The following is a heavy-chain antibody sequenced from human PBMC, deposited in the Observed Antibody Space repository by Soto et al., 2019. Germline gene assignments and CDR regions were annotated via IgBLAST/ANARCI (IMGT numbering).Heavy chain of an antibody. CDR2: ISYDGGNK. D-gene: IGHD5-18*01. CDR1: GFTFSNYA. CDR3: ASGVDTSMVTNYGMDV. V-gene: IGHV3-30-3*01. J-gene: IGHJ6*02. Sequence: GGSLRLSCAASGFTFSNYAMHWVRQAPGKGLEWVAVISYDGGNKYYADSVKGRFTISRDNSKNTLFLQMNSLRAEDTAVYYCASGVDTSMVTNYGMDVWGQGTTVTVSS.